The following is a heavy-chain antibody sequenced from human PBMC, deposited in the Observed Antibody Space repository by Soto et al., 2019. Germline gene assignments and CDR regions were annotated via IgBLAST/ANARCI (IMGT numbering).Heavy chain of an antibody. V-gene: IGHV4-30-4*01. Sequence: SETLSLTCTVSGGSIGSGDYYWSWIRQPPGKGLEWIGYIYYSGSTYYNPSLKSRVTISVDTSKNQFSLKLSSVTAADTAVYYCAMTSGWQPFDYWGQGPWSPSPQ. CDR2: IYYSGST. D-gene: IGHD6-19*01. J-gene: IGHJ4*02. CDR3: AMTSGWQPFDY. CDR1: GGSIGSGDYY.